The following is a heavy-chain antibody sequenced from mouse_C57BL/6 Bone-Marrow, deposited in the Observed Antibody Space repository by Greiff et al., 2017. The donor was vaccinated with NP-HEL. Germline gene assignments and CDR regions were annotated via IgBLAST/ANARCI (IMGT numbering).Heavy chain of an antibody. J-gene: IGHJ1*01. D-gene: IGHD1-1*01. Sequence: VQLQQSGPVLVKPGASVKMSCKASGYTFTDYYMNWVKQSHGKSLEWIGVINPYNGGTSYNQKFKGKATLTVDKSSSTAYMELNSLTSEDSAVYYCASRALIYYYGSSYWYFDVWGRDHGHRLL. V-gene: IGHV1-19*01. CDR1: GYTFTDYY. CDR3: ASRALIYYYGSSYWYFDV. CDR2: INPYNGGT.